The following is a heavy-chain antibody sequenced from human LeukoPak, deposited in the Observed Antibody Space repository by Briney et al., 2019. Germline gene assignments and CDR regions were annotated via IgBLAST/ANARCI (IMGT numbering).Heavy chain of an antibody. CDR3: ARDGYSYGYTLDY. CDR2: IYYSGST. D-gene: IGHD5-18*01. V-gene: IGHV4-30-4*01. Sequence: SETLSLTCTVSGGSISSGDYYWSWIRQPPGKGLEWIGYIYYSGSTYYNPSLKSRVIISVDTSKNQFSLKLSSVTAADTAVYYCARDGYSYGYTLDYWGQGTLVTVSP. CDR1: GGSISSGDYY. J-gene: IGHJ4*02.